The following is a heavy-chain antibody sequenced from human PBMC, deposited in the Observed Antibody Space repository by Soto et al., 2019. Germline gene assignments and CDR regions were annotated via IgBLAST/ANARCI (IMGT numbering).Heavy chain of an antibody. D-gene: IGHD4-17*01. V-gene: IGHV1-18*01. CDR3: ARLLRWSTGYYYTMDV. CDR2: ISAYNGNT. Sequence: QVQLLQSGAEVKKPGASVKVSCKASGYTFTSHGITWVRQAPGQGLDWMGWISAYNGNTDYAQKLQGRVTMTTDTXTXXAYMELRSLRFDDTAVYYCARLLRWSTGYYYTMDVWGQGTTVSVSS. J-gene: IGHJ6*02. CDR1: GYTFTSHG.